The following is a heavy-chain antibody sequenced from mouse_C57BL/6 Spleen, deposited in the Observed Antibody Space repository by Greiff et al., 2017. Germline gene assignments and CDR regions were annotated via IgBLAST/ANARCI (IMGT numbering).Heavy chain of an antibody. Sequence: VQLQQSGAELVRPGASVTLSCKASGYTFTDYEMHWVKQTPVHGLEWIGAIDPETGGTAYNQKFKGKAILTADKSSSTAYMELRSLTSEDSAVYYCTRLLRYWYFDVWGQGTLVTVSA. CDR2: IDPETGGT. D-gene: IGHD1-1*01. J-gene: IGHJ3*01. V-gene: IGHV1-15*01. CDR1: GYTFTDYE. CDR3: TRLLRYWYFDV.